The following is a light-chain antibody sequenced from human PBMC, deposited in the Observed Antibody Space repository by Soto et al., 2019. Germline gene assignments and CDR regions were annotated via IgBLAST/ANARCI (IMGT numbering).Light chain of an antibody. CDR1: LSLSTN. V-gene: IGKV1-39*01. Sequence: DVRMTQSTSSLSAAVGDRVTITCRASLSLSTNLNWLQQKPGKAPKYLINAASRLQNGVPSRFSGSGSGTDFTRTISSLQPEDSATYYCQQSSGTFGQGTKVEIK. J-gene: IGKJ1*01. CDR3: QQSSGT. CDR2: AAS.